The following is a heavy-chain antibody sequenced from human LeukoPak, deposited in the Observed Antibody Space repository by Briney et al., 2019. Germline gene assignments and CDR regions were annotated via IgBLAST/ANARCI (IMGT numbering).Heavy chain of an antibody. Sequence: GRSLRLSCAASGFTFDDYDMHWVRQAPGKGLEWVSGITWNRHSIPYADSVQGRFTISRDNDKNSLYLQMNSLRAEDTALYYCAKDISVGIVAEPVAMVSPLDVWGQGTMVTVSS. CDR3: AKDISVGIVAEPVAMVSPLDV. CDR2: ITWNRHSI. CDR1: GFTFDDYD. D-gene: IGHD2-2*01. V-gene: IGHV3-9*01. J-gene: IGHJ3*01.